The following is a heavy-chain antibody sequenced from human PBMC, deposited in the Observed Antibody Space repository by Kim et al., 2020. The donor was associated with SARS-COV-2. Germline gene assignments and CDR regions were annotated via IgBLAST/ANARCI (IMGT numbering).Heavy chain of an antibody. D-gene: IGHD3-3*01. CDR2: ISYDGSNK. J-gene: IGHJ4*02. CDR3: ARDRSYLEWLLVPTFDY. Sequence: GGSLRLSCAASGFTFSSYAMHWVRQAPGKGLEWVAVISYDGSNKYYADSVKGRFTISRDNSKNTLYLQMNSLRAEDTAVYYCARDRSYLEWLLVPTFDYWGQGTLVTVSS. CDR1: GFTFSSYA. V-gene: IGHV3-30*04.